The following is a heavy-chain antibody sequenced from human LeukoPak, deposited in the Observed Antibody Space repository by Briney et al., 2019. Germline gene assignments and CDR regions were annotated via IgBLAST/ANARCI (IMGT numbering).Heavy chain of an antibody. D-gene: IGHD4-23*01. V-gene: IGHV3-30*02. CDR2: IRYDGSNK. J-gene: IGHJ3*02. CDR3: ARGARWIDAFDI. Sequence: GGSLRLSCAASGFTFSSYGMHWVRQAPGKGLEWVAFIRYDGSNKYYADSVKGRFTISRDNAKNSLYLQMNSLRAEDTAVYYCARGARWIDAFDIWGQGTMVTVSS. CDR1: GFTFSSYG.